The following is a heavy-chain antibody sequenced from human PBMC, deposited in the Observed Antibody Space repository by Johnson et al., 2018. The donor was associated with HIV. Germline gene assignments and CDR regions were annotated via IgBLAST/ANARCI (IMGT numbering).Heavy chain of an antibody. J-gene: IGHJ3*02. CDR1: GFTFSSYG. D-gene: IGHD1-26*01. Sequence: QVQLVESGGGVVQPGGSLRLSCAASGFTFSSYGMHWVRQAPGKGLEWVAFIRYDGSNKYYADSVKGRFTISRDNSKNTLYLQMNSLRAEETAVYYCAKDGLRGGSYLDAFDIWGQGTMVTVSS. CDR2: IRYDGSNK. V-gene: IGHV3-30*02. CDR3: AKDGLRGGSYLDAFDI.